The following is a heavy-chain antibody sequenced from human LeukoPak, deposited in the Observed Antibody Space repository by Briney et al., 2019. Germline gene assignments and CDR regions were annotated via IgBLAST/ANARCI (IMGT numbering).Heavy chain of an antibody. D-gene: IGHD3-10*01. CDR3: AKDQTRNYYGSGSYDY. V-gene: IGHV3-74*01. Sequence: GGSLRLSCAASGFTFSNYWMHWVRQAPGKGLVWVSRINSDGSSTIYADSVKGRFTISRDNSKNTLYLQMNSLRAEDTAVYYCAKDQTRNYYGSGSYDYWGQGTLVTVSS. CDR2: INSDGSST. CDR1: GFTFSNYW. J-gene: IGHJ4*02.